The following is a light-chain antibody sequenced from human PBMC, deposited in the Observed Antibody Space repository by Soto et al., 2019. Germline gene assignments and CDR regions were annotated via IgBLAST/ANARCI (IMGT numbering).Light chain of an antibody. CDR1: QSVRGSF. J-gene: IGKJ1*01. CDR2: DTS. Sequence: EIVLTQSPATLSLSPGERATLSCRASQSVRGSFLAWYQQKPGQAPRLLIYDTSNRATDIPARFSGSGSGTDFTLTISRLEPEDFAVYYCQQYGSSSTWTFGQGTKVEIK. CDR3: QQYGSSSTWT. V-gene: IGKV3-20*01.